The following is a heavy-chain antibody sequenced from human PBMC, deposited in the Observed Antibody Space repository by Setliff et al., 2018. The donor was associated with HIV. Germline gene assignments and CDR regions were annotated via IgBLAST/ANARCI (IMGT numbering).Heavy chain of an antibody. CDR2: IYYSGST. J-gene: IGHJ6*03. D-gene: IGHD5-12*01. V-gene: IGHV4-39*01. CDR1: GGSISSSSYY. Sequence: KPSETLSLTCTVPGGSISSSSYYWGWIRQPPGKGLEWIGSIYYSGSTYYNPSLKSRVTISVDTSKNQFSLKLSSVTAADTAVYYCARHRFAVEMATITVDYYYYYMDVWGKGTTVTVSS. CDR3: ARHRFAVEMATITVDYYYYYMDV.